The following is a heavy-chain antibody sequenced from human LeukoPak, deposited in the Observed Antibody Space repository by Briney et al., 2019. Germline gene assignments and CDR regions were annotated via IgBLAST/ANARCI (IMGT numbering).Heavy chain of an antibody. CDR2: IYYSGST. J-gene: IGHJ4*02. D-gene: IGHD6-13*01. V-gene: IGHV4-59*01. CDR1: GGSISSYY. Sequence: SSETLSLTCTVSGGSISSYYWSWIRQPPGKGLEWIGYIYYSGSTNYNPSLKSRVTISVDTSKNQFSLKLSSVTAADTAVYYCARASFSSGWYVYWGQGTLVTVSS. CDR3: ARASFSSGWYVY.